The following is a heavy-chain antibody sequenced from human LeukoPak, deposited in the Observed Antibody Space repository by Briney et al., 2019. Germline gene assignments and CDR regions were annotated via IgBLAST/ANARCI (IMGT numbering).Heavy chain of an antibody. CDR1: GDSVSSNNAA. V-gene: IGHV6-1*01. D-gene: IGHD5-12*01. CDR2: TYYRSKWYN. Sequence: SQTLSLTCVISGDSVSSNNAAWSWIRQSPSRGLEWLGRTYYRSKWYNDYALSVRSRLTINPDTSKNQFSLQLKSVNTEDTAVYYCAREVDVGYFDYWGQRSLVTVSS. CDR3: AREVDVGYFDY. J-gene: IGHJ4*02.